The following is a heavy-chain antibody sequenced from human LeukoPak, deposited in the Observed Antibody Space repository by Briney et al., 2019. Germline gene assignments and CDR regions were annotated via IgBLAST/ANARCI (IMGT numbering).Heavy chain of an antibody. J-gene: IGHJ4*02. CDR2: ISSRSDYT. CDR1: GFSFNTFT. V-gene: IGHV3-21*01. CDR3: ARDKGTSYLSSFDY. Sequence: GGSLRLSCAAAGFSFNTFTMNWVRQAPGKGLECVSSISSRSDYTYYADSVRGRFTISRDNAKNSLFLQMNSLRAADTAVYYCARDKGTSYLSSFDYWGQGTLVTVSS. D-gene: IGHD6-6*01.